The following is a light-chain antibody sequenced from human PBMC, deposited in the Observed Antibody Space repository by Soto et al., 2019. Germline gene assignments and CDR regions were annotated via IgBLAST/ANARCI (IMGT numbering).Light chain of an antibody. CDR3: QQHNSFPFT. J-gene: IGKJ4*01. V-gene: IGKV1-13*02. CDR1: QGINSA. CDR2: DAS. Sequence: AIPLTQSPSSLSASVGDRVTISCRASQGINSALVWYQKKPGKPPNLLVSDASSLERGVPSRFSGSGSGTYFTLTISSLQPEDIATYYCQQHNSFPFTFGGGAKVEIK.